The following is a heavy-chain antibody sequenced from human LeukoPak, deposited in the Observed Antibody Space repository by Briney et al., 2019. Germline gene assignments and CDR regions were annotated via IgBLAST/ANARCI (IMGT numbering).Heavy chain of an antibody. CDR3: ARDLGSCSSTSCQTNWFDP. J-gene: IGHJ5*02. V-gene: IGHV3-74*01. Sequence: PGGSLRLSCAASGFTFSNYWTSWVRQAPGKGLEWVSRINSDGRTTGYADSVKGRFTISRDNAKNTLYLQMNSLRAEDTAVYYCARDLGSCSSTSCQTNWFDPWGQGTLVTVSS. CDR1: GFTFSNYW. CDR2: INSDGRTT. D-gene: IGHD2-2*01.